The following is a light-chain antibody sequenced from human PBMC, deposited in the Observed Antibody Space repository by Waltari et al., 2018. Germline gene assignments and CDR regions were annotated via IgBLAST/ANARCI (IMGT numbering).Light chain of an antibody. Sequence: DIVMTQSPDSLAVSLGERATLPCKSSQTVLYSSTNKNYLAWYQQKPGQPPKLLILWASTRESWVPDRFSGSGSGTDFTLTVSSLQAEDVAVYYCHQYYTTPYTFGQGTKLESK. CDR2: WAS. CDR1: QTVLYSSTNKNY. CDR3: HQYYTTPYT. V-gene: IGKV4-1*01. J-gene: IGKJ2*01.